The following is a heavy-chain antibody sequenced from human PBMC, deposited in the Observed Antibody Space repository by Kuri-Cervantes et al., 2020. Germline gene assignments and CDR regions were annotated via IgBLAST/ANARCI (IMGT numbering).Heavy chain of an antibody. J-gene: IGHJ3*02. CDR1: RFIFSSYA. CDR3: ARPGHCSGGSCQRAFDI. Sequence: GESLKIPCSASRFIFSSYAMHWVRQAPGKGLEWVAAISHDGSNTYYADSVKGRFTISRDNSKNTLYVQMNSLRHEDTAVYYCARPGHCSGGSCQRAFDIWGPGTMVTVSS. V-gene: IGHV3-30-3*01. CDR2: ISHDGSNT. D-gene: IGHD2-15*01.